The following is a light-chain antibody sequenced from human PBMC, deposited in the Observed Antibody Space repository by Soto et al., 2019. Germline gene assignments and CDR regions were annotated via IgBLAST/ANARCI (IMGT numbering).Light chain of an antibody. CDR3: QQYSSPPIT. J-gene: IGKJ1*01. Sequence: IVLTKSHVTVAFSPCGIATRSCSASQSVSSSYLAWYQQKPGQAPRLLIYGASSRATGIPDRFSGSGSGTDFTLTISRLQPEDFTVYCCQQYSSPPITFGQGTKVDIK. CDR1: QSVSSSY. V-gene: IGKV3-20*01. CDR2: GAS.